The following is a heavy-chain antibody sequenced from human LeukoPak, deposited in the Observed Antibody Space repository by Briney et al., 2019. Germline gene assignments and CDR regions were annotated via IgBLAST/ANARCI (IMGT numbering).Heavy chain of an antibody. J-gene: IGHJ4*02. D-gene: IGHD3-9*01. CDR1: GYTFTSYD. Sequence: ASVKVSCKASGYTFTSYDINWVRQATGQGLEWMGWMNPNSGNTGYAQKFQGRVTMTRNTSISTAYMELSSLRSEDTAVYYCARLLAPDYDILTGYRDWGQGTLVTVSS. CDR3: ARLLAPDYDILTGYRD. V-gene: IGHV1-8*01. CDR2: MNPNSGNT.